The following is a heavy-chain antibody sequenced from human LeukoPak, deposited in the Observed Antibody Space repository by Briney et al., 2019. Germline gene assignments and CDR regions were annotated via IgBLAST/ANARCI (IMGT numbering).Heavy chain of an antibody. CDR3: ARDPGIAAAPYYFDY. D-gene: IGHD6-13*01. CDR1: GFTFSSYS. V-gene: IGHV3-21*01. Sequence: GSLRLSCAASGFTFSSYSMNWVRQAPGKGLEWVSSISSSSSYIYYADSVKGRFTISRDNAKNSLYLQMNSLRAEDTAVYYCARDPGIAAAPYYFDYWGQGTLVTVSP. CDR2: ISSSSSYI. J-gene: IGHJ4*02.